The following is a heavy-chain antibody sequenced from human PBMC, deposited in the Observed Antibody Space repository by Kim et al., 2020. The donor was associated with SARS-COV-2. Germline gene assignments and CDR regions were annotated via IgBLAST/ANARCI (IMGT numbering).Heavy chain of an antibody. CDR3: ARDKWERTLDN. CDR1: GLTFRSSG. D-gene: IGHD1-26*01. Sequence: GGSLRLSCEASGLTFRSSGMHWVRQGPGKGLECVAMIWSDGSQKHYAESLKARFTISRDNSENTVYLQMDSLRAEDTAVYYCARDKWERTLDNWGQGTLV. CDR2: IWSDGSQK. J-gene: IGHJ4*02. V-gene: IGHV3-33*01.